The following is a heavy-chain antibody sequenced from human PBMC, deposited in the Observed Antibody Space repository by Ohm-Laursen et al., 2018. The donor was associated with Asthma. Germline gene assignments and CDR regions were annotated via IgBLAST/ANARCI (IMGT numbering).Heavy chain of an antibody. CDR1: GLTFSSYW. Sequence: SLRLSCAASGLTFSSYWMTWVRQAPGKGPEWVAHIKEDGSEESYLASVKGRFTISRDNSKNTLYLQMNSLRAEDTAVYYCAKDGWTVLWFGSQDYYYYGMDVWGQGTTVTVSS. J-gene: IGHJ6*02. D-gene: IGHD3-10*01. CDR3: AKDGWTVLWFGSQDYYYYGMDV. V-gene: IGHV3-7*01. CDR2: IKEDGSEE.